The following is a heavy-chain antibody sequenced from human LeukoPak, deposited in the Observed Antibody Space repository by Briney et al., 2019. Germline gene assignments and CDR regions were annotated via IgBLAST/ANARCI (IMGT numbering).Heavy chain of an antibody. V-gene: IGHV5-10-1*01. CDR3: ARRAYCGGDCFRDSDY. CDR2: IDPSDSYT. CDR1: GYSFTSCW. J-gene: IGHJ4*02. Sequence: GESLKISCKASGYSFTSCWISWVRQMPGKGLEWMGRIDPSDSYTNYSPSFQGHVTISADNSISTAYLQWDSLQASDTATYYCARRAYCGGDCFRDSDYWGQGTLVTVSS. D-gene: IGHD2-21*02.